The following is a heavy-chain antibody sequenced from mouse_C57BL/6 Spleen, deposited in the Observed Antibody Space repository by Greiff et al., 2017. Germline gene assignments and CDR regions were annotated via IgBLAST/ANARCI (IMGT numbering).Heavy chain of an antibody. CDR2: ISSGSSTI. CDR1: GFTFSDYG. CDR3: ARGYYGTRDYFDY. V-gene: IGHV5-17*01. D-gene: IGHD1-1*01. Sequence: DVKLVESGGGLVKPGGSLKLSCAASGFTFSDYGMHWVRQAPEKGLEWVAYISSGSSTIYFADTVKGRFTISRDNAKNTLFLQMTSLRSEDTAMYYCARGYYGTRDYFDYWGQGTTLTVSS. J-gene: IGHJ2*01.